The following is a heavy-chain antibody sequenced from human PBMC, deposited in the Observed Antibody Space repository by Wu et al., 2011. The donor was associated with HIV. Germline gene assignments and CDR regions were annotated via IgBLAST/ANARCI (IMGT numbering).Heavy chain of an antibody. Sequence: QVQLVQSGAEVKKPGSSVKVSCKASGGTFSNYAINWVRQAPGQGLEWMGGIIPFFGTTNYAQKFQGRVSITTDASTNTAYMELSSLRSDDTAIYYCAKTGGQWLDYFDFWGQGSLVTVSS. V-gene: IGHV1-69*05. J-gene: IGHJ4*02. CDR2: IIPFFGTT. CDR1: GGTFSNYA. D-gene: IGHD6-19*01. CDR3: AKTGGQWLDYFDF.